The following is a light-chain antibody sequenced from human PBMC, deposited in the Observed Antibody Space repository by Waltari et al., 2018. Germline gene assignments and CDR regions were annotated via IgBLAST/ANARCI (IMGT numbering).Light chain of an antibody. J-gene: IGKJ1*01. CDR2: GAS. CDR1: QSVSRA. Sequence: EIVLTQSPGTLSLSPGERATLSCRASQSVSRALAWYQQNPGQAPRLLIYGASNRVTGIPDRFSGSGSGTDFSLIISRLEPEDFAVYYCQHYVSLPVTFGQGTKVEIK. CDR3: QHYVSLPVT. V-gene: IGKV3-20*01.